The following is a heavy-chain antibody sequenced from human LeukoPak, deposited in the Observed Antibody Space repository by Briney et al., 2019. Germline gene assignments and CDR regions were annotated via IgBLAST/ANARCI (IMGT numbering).Heavy chain of an antibody. CDR1: GFTFSSYG. Sequence: GGSLRLSCAASGFTFSSYGMHWVRQAPGKGLEWVAVISYDGSNKYSADSVKGRFTISRDNSKNTLYLQMNGLRAEDTAVYYCAKSGIAAAGTKRGYFDYWGQGTLVTVSS. J-gene: IGHJ4*02. CDR3: AKSGIAAAGTKRGYFDY. CDR2: ISYDGSNK. V-gene: IGHV3-30*18. D-gene: IGHD6-13*01.